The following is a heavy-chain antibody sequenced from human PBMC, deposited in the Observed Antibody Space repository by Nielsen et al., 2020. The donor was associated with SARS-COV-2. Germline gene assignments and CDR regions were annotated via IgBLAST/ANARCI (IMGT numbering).Heavy chain of an antibody. D-gene: IGHD4-17*01. J-gene: IGHJ6*02. CDR1: GFTFSSYA. CDR3: AKVDYGDYGPVGYYYGMDV. CDR2: ISGSGGST. Sequence: GGSLRLSCAASGFTFSSYAMSWVRQAPGKVLEWVSAISGSGGSTYYADSVKGRFTISRDNSKNTLYLQMNSLRAEDTAVYYCAKVDYGDYGPVGYYYGMDVWGQGTTVTVSS. V-gene: IGHV3-23*01.